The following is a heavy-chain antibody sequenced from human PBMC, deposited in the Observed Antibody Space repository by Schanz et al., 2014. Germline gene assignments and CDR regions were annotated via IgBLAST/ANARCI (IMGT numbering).Heavy chain of an antibody. J-gene: IGHJ6*02. V-gene: IGHV3-21*01. Sequence: EVQLVESGGGLVKPGGSLRLSCVTSGFTFGAYTMNWVRQAPGKGLEWVSSISSRSSYIYYTDSVKGRFTISRDNAKKSLFLQLNSLRPEDTAVYYCAKGSMAARPLLPTDYYFYGTDIWGQGTTVTVSS. D-gene: IGHD6-6*01. CDR1: GFTFGAYT. CDR2: ISSRSSYI. CDR3: AKGSMAARPLLPTDYYFYGTDI.